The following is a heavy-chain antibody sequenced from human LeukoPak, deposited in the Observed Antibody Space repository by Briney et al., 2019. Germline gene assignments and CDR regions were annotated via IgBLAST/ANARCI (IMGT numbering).Heavy chain of an antibody. V-gene: IGHV1-18*01. CDR2: ISAYNGNT. CDR3: ARPQPDYGDYPPFLYMDV. CDR1: GYTFTSYG. Sequence: ASVKVSCKASGYTFTSYGISWGRQAPGQGLERMGWISAYNGNTNYAQKLQGRVTMTTDTSTSTAYMELRSLRSDDTAVYYCARPQPDYGDYPPFLYMDVWGKGTTVTVSS. D-gene: IGHD4-17*01. J-gene: IGHJ6*03.